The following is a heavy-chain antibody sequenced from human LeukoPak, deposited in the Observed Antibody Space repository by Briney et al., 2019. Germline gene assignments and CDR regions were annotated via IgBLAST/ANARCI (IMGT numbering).Heavy chain of an antibody. CDR2: INPNSGGT. Sequence: ASVKVSCTASGYTFTGYYMHWVRQAPGQGLEWIGWINPNSGGTNYAQKFQGRVTITRDTSISTAYMELSRLRSDDTAVYYCARAGTLFYWFDPWGQGTLVTVSS. D-gene: IGHD1-1*01. CDR3: ARAGTLFYWFDP. CDR1: GYTFTGYY. J-gene: IGHJ5*02. V-gene: IGHV1-2*02.